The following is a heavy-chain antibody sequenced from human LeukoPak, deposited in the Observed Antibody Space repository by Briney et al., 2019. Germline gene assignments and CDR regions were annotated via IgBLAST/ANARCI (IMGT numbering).Heavy chain of an antibody. J-gene: IGHJ3*02. CDR2: ISFTSSYI. Sequence: GGSLRLSCAASGFTFSSYNFNWVRQAPGKGLEWVSSISFTSSYISYADSVRGRFTISRDNAKNSLYLQMNSLRAEDTAVYYCAKIKRCSGGSCYGSAFDIWGQGTMVTVSS. D-gene: IGHD2-15*01. CDR1: GFTFSSYN. V-gene: IGHV3-21*04. CDR3: AKIKRCSGGSCYGSAFDI.